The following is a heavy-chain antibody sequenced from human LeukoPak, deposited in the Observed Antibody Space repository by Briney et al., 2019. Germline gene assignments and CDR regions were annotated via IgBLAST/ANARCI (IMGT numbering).Heavy chain of an antibody. CDR2: MNPNSGVT. V-gene: IGHV1-2*04. J-gene: IGHJ4*02. Sequence: ASVKVSCKASGYTFTGYYMHWVRQAPGQGLEWMGWMNPNSGVTNYAQKFQDWVTMTRDTSISTAYMELSSLRSEDTAVYYCARDSMSGYRLGGDYWGQGTLVTVSS. CDR3: ARDSMSGYRLGGDY. CDR1: GYTFTGYY. D-gene: IGHD3-3*01.